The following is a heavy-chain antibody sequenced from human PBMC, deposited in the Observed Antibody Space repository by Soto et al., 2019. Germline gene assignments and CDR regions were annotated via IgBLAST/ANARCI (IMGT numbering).Heavy chain of an antibody. CDR2: ISSSSSYS. Sequence: QVQLVESGGGLVKPGGSLRLSCAASGCTFSDYYMSWIRQAPGKGLEWVSYISSSSSYSNYADSVKGRFTISRDNAKNSLYLQMNSLRAEDTAVYYCARSRWEYYYYYGMDVWGQGTTVTVSS. J-gene: IGHJ6*02. V-gene: IGHV3-11*06. D-gene: IGHD1-26*01. CDR1: GCTFSDYY. CDR3: ARSRWEYYYYYGMDV.